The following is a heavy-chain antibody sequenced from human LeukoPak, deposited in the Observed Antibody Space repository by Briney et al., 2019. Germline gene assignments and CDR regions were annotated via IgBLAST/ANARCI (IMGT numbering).Heavy chain of an antibody. J-gene: IGHJ5*02. V-gene: IGHV3-48*03. CDR1: GFTFSSYE. D-gene: IGHD3-22*01. CDR2: ISSSGSTI. Sequence: GGSLRLSCAASGFTFSSYEMNWVRQAPGKGLEWVSYISSSGSTIYYADSVKGRFTISRDNAKNSLYLQMNSLRAEDTAVYYCARDPYYDSTGILGNWFDPWGQGTLVTVSS. CDR3: ARDPYYDSTGILGNWFDP.